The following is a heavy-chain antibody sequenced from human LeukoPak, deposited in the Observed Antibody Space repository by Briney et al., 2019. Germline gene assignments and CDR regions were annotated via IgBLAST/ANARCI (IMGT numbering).Heavy chain of an antibody. D-gene: IGHD3-3*01. CDR2: ISSSSSTI. CDR1: GFTFSSYS. CDR3: ARDRNTDFWSGYYTNYFDY. J-gene: IGHJ4*02. V-gene: IGHV3-48*01. Sequence: GGSLRLSCAASGFTFSSYSMNWVRQAPGKGLEWVSYISSSSSTIYYADSVKGRFTISRDNAKNSLYLQMNSLRAEDTAVYYCARDRNTDFWSGYYTNYFDYWGQGTLVTVSS.